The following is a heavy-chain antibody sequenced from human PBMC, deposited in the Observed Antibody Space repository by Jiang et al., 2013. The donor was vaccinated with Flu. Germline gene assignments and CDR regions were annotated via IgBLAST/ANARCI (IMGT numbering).Heavy chain of an antibody. J-gene: IGHJ3*02. CDR2: INHSGST. CDR1: GGSFSGYY. Sequence: LLKPSETLSLTCAVYGGSFSGYYWSWIRQPPGKGLEWIGEINHSGSTNYNPSLKSRVTISVDTSKNQFSLKLSSVTAADTAVYYCARGVGSPAFDIWGQGTMVTVSS. D-gene: IGHD2-2*01. V-gene: IGHV4-34*01. CDR3: ARGVGSPAFDI.